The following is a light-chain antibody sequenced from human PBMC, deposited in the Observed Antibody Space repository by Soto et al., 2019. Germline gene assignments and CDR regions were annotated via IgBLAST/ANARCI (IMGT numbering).Light chain of an antibody. CDR1: SSDVGGYNY. V-gene: IGLV2-14*01. Sequence: QSALTQPASVSGSPGQSITISCTATSSDVGGYNYVSWYQQHPDKAPKLIIYEVSHRPSGVSTRFSGSKSGNTASLTISGLQAEDEADYYCSSYTSSITLYVFGTGTKVTVL. J-gene: IGLJ1*01. CDR3: SSYTSSITLYV. CDR2: EVS.